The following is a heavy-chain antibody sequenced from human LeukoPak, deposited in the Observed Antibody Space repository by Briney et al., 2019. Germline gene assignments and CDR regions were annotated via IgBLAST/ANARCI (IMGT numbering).Heavy chain of an antibody. Sequence: PGGSLRLSCTAPGFTFSSYEMNWVRQAPGKGLEWLSYISSSGTTIYYADSVKGRFIISRDNAKNSLYLQMNSLRAEDTAVYYCARPPALNYWGQGTLVTVSS. CDR3: ARPPALNY. D-gene: IGHD3-9*01. CDR1: GFTFSSYE. J-gene: IGHJ4*02. CDR2: ISSSGTTI. V-gene: IGHV3-48*03.